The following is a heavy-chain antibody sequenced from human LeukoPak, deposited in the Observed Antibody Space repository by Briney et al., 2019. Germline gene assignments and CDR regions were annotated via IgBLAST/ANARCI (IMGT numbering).Heavy chain of an antibody. CDR3: ARVGALYGSGSYYNEGNY. V-gene: IGHV3-21*01. CDR1: GFTLSSFE. CDR2: ISSSSSYI. J-gene: IGHJ4*02. Sequence: GGSLRLSCAASGFTLSSFEMNWVRQAPGKGLEWVSSISSSSSYIYYADSVKGRFTISRDNAKNSLYLQMNSLRAEDTAVYYCARVGALYGSGSYYNEGNYWGQGTLVTVSS. D-gene: IGHD3-10*01.